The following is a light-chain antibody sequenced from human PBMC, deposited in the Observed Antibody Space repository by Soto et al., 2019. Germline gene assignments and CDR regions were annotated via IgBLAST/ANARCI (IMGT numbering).Light chain of an antibody. CDR3: QRYNSYPLA. CDR1: QSISSW. Sequence: DIQMTQSPSTLSASVGDRVTITCRASQSISSWLAWYQQKPGKAPKLLIYKASSLESGVPSRFSGSGSGTEFTLTISSLQPDDFATYYCQRYNSYPLAFGGGTRVEIK. CDR2: KAS. J-gene: IGKJ4*01. V-gene: IGKV1-5*03.